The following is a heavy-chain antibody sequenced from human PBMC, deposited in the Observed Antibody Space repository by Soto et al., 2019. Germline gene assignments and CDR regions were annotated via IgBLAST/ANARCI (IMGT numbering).Heavy chain of an antibody. CDR3: ARVHVMVVAGSTFDY. V-gene: IGHV4-38-2*01. CDR2: IYHGGTT. D-gene: IGHD6-19*01. CDR1: SYSVRIASY. J-gene: IGHJ4*01. Sequence: PSCCLAISRAVCSYSVRIASYWVWIRQPPGKGPEWIASIYHGGTTFYNPSLKSRITISVDTSNNQFSLKLTSVTAADTAVYYCARVHVMVVAGSTFDYWGHGPLVTRYS.